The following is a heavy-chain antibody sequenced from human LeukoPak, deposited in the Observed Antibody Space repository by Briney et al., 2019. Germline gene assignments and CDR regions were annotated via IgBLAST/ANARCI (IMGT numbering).Heavy chain of an antibody. D-gene: IGHD2/OR15-2a*01. CDR2: MYHSGNT. CDR3: ARPTSKLGSFDY. J-gene: IGHJ4*02. CDR1: GYSISSPYY. Sequence: SETLSLTCTVSGYSISSPYYWGWIRQPPGKGLEWIGSMYHSGNTYYNPSLKSRVTISVDTSKNQFSLKLNSVTAADTAVYYCARPTSKLGSFDYWGQGTLVTVSS. V-gene: IGHV4-38-2*02.